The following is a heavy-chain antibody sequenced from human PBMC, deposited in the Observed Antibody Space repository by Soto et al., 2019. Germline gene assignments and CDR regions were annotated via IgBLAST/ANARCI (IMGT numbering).Heavy chain of an antibody. CDR3: ARSQMATTGPYFDY. CDR2: ISGGGDST. CDR1: GLRLRNFA. J-gene: IGHJ4*02. D-gene: IGHD1-1*01. V-gene: IGHV3-23*01. Sequence: GGSLRLSCAASGLRLRNFAMNWVRQAPGKGLEWISTISGGGDSTYYADSVRGRFTVSRDDSKNTVYLQMNSLRVEDTALYYCARSQMATTGPYFDYWGLGTLVTVSS.